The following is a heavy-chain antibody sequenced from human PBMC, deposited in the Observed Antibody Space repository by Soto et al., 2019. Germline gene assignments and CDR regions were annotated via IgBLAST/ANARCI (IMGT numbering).Heavy chain of an antibody. D-gene: IGHD1-26*01. CDR3: ARHGWQWELLSAFDS. J-gene: IGHJ3*02. CDR2: IYYSGIT. Sequence: TRSLSCTVSGGSISSSSYYWGWIRQPPGKGLGWIGSIYYSGITYYNPSLKSRVTISVDTSKNQFSLKLSSVTAADRAVYYCARHGWQWELLSAFDSWGEGAMVA. CDR1: GGSISSSSYY. V-gene: IGHV4-39*01.